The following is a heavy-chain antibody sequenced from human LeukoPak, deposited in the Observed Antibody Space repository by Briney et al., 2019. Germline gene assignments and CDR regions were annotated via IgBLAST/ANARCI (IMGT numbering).Heavy chain of an antibody. Sequence: GGSLRLSCAASGFTFSTYAMSWVRQAPGKGLQWVSAISGSGGSTYYADSVKGRFTISRDNSKNTLYLQMNSLRAEDTALYYCAKGGRLVARVFYWGQGTLVTVSS. CDR1: GFTFSTYA. V-gene: IGHV3-23*01. CDR2: ISGSGGST. D-gene: IGHD2-8*02. J-gene: IGHJ4*02. CDR3: AKGGRLVARVFY.